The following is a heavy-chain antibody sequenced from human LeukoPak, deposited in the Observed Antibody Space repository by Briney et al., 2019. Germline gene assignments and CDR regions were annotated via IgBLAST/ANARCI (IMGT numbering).Heavy chain of an antibody. J-gene: IGHJ4*02. Sequence: PGGSLRLSCAASGFTLSSYGMHWVRQAPGKGLEYVSAISSNGGSTYYADSVKGRFTISRDNSKNTLYVQMNSLRAEDTAVYYCAKTFFGYTNYFDYWGQGTQVTVSS. V-gene: IGHV3-64*04. CDR2: ISSNGGST. CDR1: GFTLSSYG. D-gene: IGHD2/OR15-2a*01. CDR3: AKTFFGYTNYFDY.